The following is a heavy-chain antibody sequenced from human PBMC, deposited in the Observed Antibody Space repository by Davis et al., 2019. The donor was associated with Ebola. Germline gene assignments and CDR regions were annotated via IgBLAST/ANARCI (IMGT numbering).Heavy chain of an antibody. D-gene: IGHD1-26*01. V-gene: IGHV1-8*01. CDR1: GYTFTSYD. J-gene: IGHJ4*02. CDR3: ARGNSESYSGY. CDR2: MNPNSGNT. Sequence: ASVKVSCKASGYTFTSYDINWVRQATGQGLEWMGWMNPNSGNTSYAQKFQGRVTMTRDTSTSTVYMELSSLRSEDTAVYYCARGNSESYSGYWGQGTLVTVSS.